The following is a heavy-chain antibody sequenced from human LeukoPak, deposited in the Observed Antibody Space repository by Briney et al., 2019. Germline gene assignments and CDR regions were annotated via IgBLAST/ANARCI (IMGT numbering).Heavy chain of an antibody. CDR3: ATPGRDGYNPYYFDY. D-gene: IGHD5-24*01. CDR2: IYYSGST. Sequence: PSETLSLTCTVSGGSISSYYWSWIRQPPGKGLEWIGYIYYSGSTNYNPSLKSRVTISVDTSKNQFSLKLSSVTAADTAVYYCATPGRDGYNPYYFDYWGQGTLVTVSS. CDR1: GGSISSYY. V-gene: IGHV4-59*01. J-gene: IGHJ4*02.